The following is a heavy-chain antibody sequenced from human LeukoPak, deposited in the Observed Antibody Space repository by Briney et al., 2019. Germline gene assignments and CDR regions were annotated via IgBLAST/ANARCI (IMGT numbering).Heavy chain of an antibody. CDR2: INPNSGGT. J-gene: IGHJ4*02. CDR1: GYTFTGYY. Sequence: ASVKVSCKASGYTFTGYYMNWVRQAPGRGLEWMGWINPNSGGTNYAQKFQGRVTMTRDTSISTAYMELSRLRSDDTAVYYCARTPLYSDSSGYYYMTSYYFDYWGQGTLVTVSS. CDR3: ARTPLYSDSSGYYYMTSYYFDY. D-gene: IGHD3-22*01. V-gene: IGHV1-2*02.